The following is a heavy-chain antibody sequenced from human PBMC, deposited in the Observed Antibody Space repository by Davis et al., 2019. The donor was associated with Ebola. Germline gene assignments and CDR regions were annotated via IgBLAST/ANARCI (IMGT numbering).Heavy chain of an antibody. CDR3: ARDLPGGDWYFDL. CDR1: GFAFSSYW. CDR2: IKGDESTT. Sequence: HTGGSLRLSCAASGFAFSSYWMHWVRQAPGKGLVWVSRIKGDESTTDYADSVKGRFTISRDNAKNTLYLQMSSLRAEDTAVYYCARDLPGGDWYFDLWGRGTLVTVSS. D-gene: IGHD1-14*01. J-gene: IGHJ2*01. V-gene: IGHV3-74*01.